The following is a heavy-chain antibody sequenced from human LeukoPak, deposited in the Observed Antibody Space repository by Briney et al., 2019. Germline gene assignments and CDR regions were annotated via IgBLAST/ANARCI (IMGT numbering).Heavy chain of an antibody. Sequence: PGGSLRLSCAASRFTFSNYAMNWVRQAPGKGLEWVSGIISGGSTYYADSVKGRFTISRDNSKNTLYLQMNSLRAEDTAVYYCARGQGSGWYEVPYYFDYWGQGTLVTVSS. J-gene: IGHJ4*02. V-gene: IGHV3-23*01. D-gene: IGHD6-19*01. CDR2: IISGGST. CDR3: ARGQGSGWYEVPYYFDY. CDR1: RFTFSNYA.